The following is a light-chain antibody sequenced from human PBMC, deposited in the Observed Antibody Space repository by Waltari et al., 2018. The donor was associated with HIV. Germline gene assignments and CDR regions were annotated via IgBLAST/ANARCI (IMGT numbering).Light chain of an antibody. J-gene: IGLJ3*02. V-gene: IGLV3-25*03. CDR1: ALQKRY. Sequence: SYELTQPPSVSVSPGQTPRVPCSGDALQKRYPYWYQQRPGQAPVLLIFRDTERPSGIPERFSSSSSGTTVTLTIRAVQAEDEADYYCQSTDSSGVYWVFGGGTTLTVL. CDR2: RDT. CDR3: QSTDSSGVYWV.